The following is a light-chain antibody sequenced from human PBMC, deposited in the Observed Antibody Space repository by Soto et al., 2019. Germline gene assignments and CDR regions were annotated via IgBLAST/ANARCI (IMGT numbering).Light chain of an antibody. CDR2: AAS. V-gene: IGKV1-39*01. J-gene: IGKJ1*01. CDR3: QHSTTWT. CDR1: QGISTY. Sequence: QITRSPCSLSASMGEKIIITCRASQGISTYLNWYQQKPGKAPKLLIYAASSLQSGVPSRFSGSGSETDFTLTISSLQPEDFATYSCQHSTTWTFGQGTKVDIK.